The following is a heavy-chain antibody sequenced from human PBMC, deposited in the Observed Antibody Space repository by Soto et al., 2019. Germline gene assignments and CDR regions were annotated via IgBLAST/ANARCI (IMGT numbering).Heavy chain of an antibody. V-gene: IGHV4-4*02. CDR3: ARSWPVYGYIVGYGMDV. Sequence: NPSETLSLTCAVSGGSISSSNWWSWVRQPPGKGLEWIGEIYHSGSTNYNPSLKSRVTISVDKSKNQFSLKLSSVTAADTAVYYCARSWPVYGYIVGYGMDVWGQGTTVTVSS. CDR2: IYHSGST. J-gene: IGHJ6*02. D-gene: IGHD5-18*01. CDR1: GGSISSSNW.